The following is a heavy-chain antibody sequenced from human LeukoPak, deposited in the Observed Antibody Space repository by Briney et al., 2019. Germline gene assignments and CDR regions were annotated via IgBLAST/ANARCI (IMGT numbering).Heavy chain of an antibody. CDR2: ISSSSSYV. D-gene: IGHD3-22*01. Sequence: GGSLRFPCAASGFTFSSYSMNGVRQAPGKGREWVSSISSSSSYVYYADSVKGRFTISRDNAKNSLYLQMNSLRAEDTAVYYCATVVVSVFDYWGQGTLVTVSS. V-gene: IGHV3-21*01. CDR1: GFTFSSYS. CDR3: ATVVVSVFDY. J-gene: IGHJ4*02.